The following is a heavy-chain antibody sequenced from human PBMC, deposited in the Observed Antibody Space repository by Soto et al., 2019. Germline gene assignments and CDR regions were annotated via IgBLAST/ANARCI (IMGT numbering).Heavy chain of an antibody. CDR3: TTDFSSGWFFDH. CDR2: IKSKTGGVTT. V-gene: IGHV3-15*07. Sequence: GGSLSLSCAAAGFAFSIAWMNWVRQAPGKGLEWVGRIKSKTGGVTTDYAAPVKGRFIISREDSKNMLYLQMNSLKTEDTAVYYCTTDFSSGWFFDHWGQGTLVTVSS. D-gene: IGHD6-19*01. J-gene: IGHJ4*01. CDR1: GFAFSIAW.